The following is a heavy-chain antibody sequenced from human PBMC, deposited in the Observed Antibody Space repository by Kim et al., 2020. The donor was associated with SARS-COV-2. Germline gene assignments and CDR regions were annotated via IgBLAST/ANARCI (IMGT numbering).Heavy chain of an antibody. D-gene: IGHD5-12*01. Sequence: ADSWKGRFTISRDNSKNTVYLEMSNLRGDDTALYYCAKDSGYDYGNAFDIWGQGTMVTVSP. CDR3: AKDSGYDYGNAFDI. J-gene: IGHJ3*02. V-gene: IGHV3-23*01.